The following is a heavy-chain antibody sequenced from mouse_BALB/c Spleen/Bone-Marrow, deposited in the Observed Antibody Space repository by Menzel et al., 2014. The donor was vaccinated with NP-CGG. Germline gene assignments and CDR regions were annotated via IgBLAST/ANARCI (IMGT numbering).Heavy chain of an antibody. CDR3: ARLGYYGSFAY. D-gene: IGHD1-2*01. CDR1: GFDFSRYW. Sequence: EVKPVESGGGLVQPGGSLKLSCAASGFDFSRYWMSWVRQAPGKGLEWIGEINPDSNTINYTPSLKDKFIISRDNAKNTLYLQMSKVRSEDTALYYCARLGYYGSFAYWGQGTLVTVSA. J-gene: IGHJ3*01. CDR2: INPDSNTI. V-gene: IGHV4-1*02.